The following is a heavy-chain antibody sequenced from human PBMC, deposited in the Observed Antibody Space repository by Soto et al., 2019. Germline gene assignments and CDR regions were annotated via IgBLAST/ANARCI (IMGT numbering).Heavy chain of an antibody. CDR3: ARGSKTSYSSGWPYGFDY. Sequence: GGSLRLSCAASGFTFSSYAMHWVRQAPGKGLEWVAVISYDGSNKYYADSVKGRFTISRDNSKNTLYLQMNSLRAEDTAVYYCARGSKTSYSSGWPYGFDYWGQGTLVTVSS. CDR1: GFTFSSYA. D-gene: IGHD6-19*01. CDR2: ISYDGSNK. V-gene: IGHV3-30-3*01. J-gene: IGHJ4*02.